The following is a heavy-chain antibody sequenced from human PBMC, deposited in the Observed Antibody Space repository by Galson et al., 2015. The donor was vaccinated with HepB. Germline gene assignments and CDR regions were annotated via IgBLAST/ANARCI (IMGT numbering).Heavy chain of an antibody. V-gene: IGHV3-23*01. J-gene: IGHJ4*01. CDR3: SKDAGGTDSGPFDS. Sequence: SLRLSCAASVFNFRTYGMSWVRQAPGKGLQWVSTINDSGGNTHYADSVKGRFTISRDNPKNTLYLQMNSLRAEDTAVYYCSKDAGGTDSGPFDSWGHGILVTVSS. CDR2: INDSGGNT. D-gene: IGHD1-26*01. CDR1: VFNFRTYG.